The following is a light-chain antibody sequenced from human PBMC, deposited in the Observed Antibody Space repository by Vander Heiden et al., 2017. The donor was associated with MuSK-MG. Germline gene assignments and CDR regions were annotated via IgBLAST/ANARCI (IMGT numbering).Light chain of an antibody. J-gene: IGKJ2*01. V-gene: IGKV1-6*01. Sequence: AIQMTQSPYSLSASVGDRVTITCRASQGIRNDLGWYQQKPGKAPKLLIYAASTLQSGVPSRLSGSGSGTDFTLTISSLQPEDFATYFCLQDYNYPYTFGQGTKLEIK. CDR2: AAS. CDR1: QGIRND. CDR3: LQDYNYPYT.